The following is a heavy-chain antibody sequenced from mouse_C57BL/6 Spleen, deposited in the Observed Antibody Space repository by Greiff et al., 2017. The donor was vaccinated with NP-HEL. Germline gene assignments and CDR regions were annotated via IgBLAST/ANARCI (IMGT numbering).Heavy chain of an antibody. V-gene: IGHV1-82*01. CDR1: GYAFSSSW. Sequence: QVQLKESGPELVKPGASVKISCKASGYAFSSSWMNWVKQRPGKGLEWIGRIYPGDGDTNYNGKFKGKATLTADKSSSTAYMQLSSLTSEDSAVYFCASYGNYGPYYFDYWGQGTTLTVSS. D-gene: IGHD2-1*01. J-gene: IGHJ2*01. CDR2: IYPGDGDT. CDR3: ASYGNYGPYYFDY.